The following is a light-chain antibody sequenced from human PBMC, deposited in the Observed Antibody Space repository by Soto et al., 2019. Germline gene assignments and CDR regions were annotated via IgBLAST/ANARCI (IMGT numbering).Light chain of an antibody. CDR2: DAS. V-gene: IGKV3-11*01. CDR1: QSAKTY. Sequence: ETVLTQSPATLSLSPGERATLSCRASQSAKTYLAWYQQKPGQVPRLLIYDASNRATGIPARFSGSESGTDFTLTFSSRAPGDFAVYYCQSRSSWPPVLTFGGGTKVEIK. CDR3: QSRSSWPPVLT. J-gene: IGKJ4*02.